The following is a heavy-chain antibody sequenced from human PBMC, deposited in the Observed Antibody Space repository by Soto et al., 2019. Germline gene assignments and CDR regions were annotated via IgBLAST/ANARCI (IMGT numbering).Heavy chain of an antibody. CDR1: GGPISSGGYY. V-gene: IGHV4-31*03. Sequence: SETLSLTCTVSGGPISSGGYYWSWIRQHPGKGLEWIGYIYYSGSTYYNPSLKSRVTISVDTSKNQFSLKLSSVTAADTAVYYCARGLAARPLDYWGQGTLVTVSS. J-gene: IGHJ4*02. D-gene: IGHD6-6*01. CDR2: IYYSGST. CDR3: ARGLAARPLDY.